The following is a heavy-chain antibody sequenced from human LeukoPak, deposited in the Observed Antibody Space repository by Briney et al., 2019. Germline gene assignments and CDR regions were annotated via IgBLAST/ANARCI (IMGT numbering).Heavy chain of an antibody. J-gene: IGHJ4*02. Sequence: GASLRLSCAASGFNFSSYAMSWVRQAPGKGLEWVSTISVSGGSTYYADSVKGRFTISRDNSKNTLYLQMNSLRAEDTAVYYCAKDNSKYRVGAEFDYWGQGTLVTVSS. V-gene: IGHV3-23*01. CDR2: ISVSGGST. CDR3: AKDNSKYRVGAEFDY. D-gene: IGHD1-26*01. CDR1: GFNFSSYA.